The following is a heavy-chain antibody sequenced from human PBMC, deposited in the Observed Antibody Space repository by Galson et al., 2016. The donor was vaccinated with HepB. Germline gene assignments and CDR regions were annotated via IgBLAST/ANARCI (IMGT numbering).Heavy chain of an antibody. Sequence: LRLSCAVSGSTISGSWMYWVRQAPGKGLEWVANISPDGSGKNYVDSVKGRFTISRDDAKNSLYLQMDSLRAEDTAVYYCARGAFLGGQGTLVTVSS. CDR2: ISPDGSGK. CDR1: GSTISGSW. CDR3: ARGAFL. J-gene: IGHJ4*02. V-gene: IGHV3-7*01. D-gene: IGHD2/OR15-2a*01.